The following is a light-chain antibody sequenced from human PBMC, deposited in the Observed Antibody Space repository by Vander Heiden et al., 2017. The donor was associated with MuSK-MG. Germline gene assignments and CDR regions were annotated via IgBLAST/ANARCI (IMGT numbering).Light chain of an antibody. CDR3: QKYNGYPWT. Sequence: DIQMTQFPSTLSASVGDRVTIPCRASPSISGWLAWFPQKPGKGPKLLIFDAFKWERGVPSRFSGSRSETEFTLTIDGLQPDDFATYFCQKYNGYPWTFGQGTKVEMK. CDR1: PSISGW. V-gene: IGKV1-5*01. CDR2: DAF. J-gene: IGKJ1*01.